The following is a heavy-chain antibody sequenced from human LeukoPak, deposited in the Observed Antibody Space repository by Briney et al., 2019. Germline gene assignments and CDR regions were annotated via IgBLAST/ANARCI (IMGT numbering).Heavy chain of an antibody. V-gene: IGHV4-4*07. J-gene: IGHJ5*02. CDR3: AGERWREATTGFDP. Sequence: SETLSLTCTVSGGSISSYYWSWIRQPAGKGLEWIGRIYTSGSTNYNPSLQSRVTMSVDTSKNQFSLKLSSVTAADTAVYYCAGERWREATTGFDPWGQGTLVTVSS. CDR2: IYTSGST. D-gene: IGHD4-17*01. CDR1: GGSISSYY.